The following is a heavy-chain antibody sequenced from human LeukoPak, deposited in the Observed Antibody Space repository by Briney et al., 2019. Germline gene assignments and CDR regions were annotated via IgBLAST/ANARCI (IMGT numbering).Heavy chain of an antibody. D-gene: IGHD1-26*01. V-gene: IGHV4-34*01. CDR3: AREVGASIYY. CDR1: GGSFSGYY. CDR2: INHSGST. Sequence: SETLSLTCAVYGGSFSGYYWSWIRQPPGKGLEWIGEINHSGSTNYNPSLKSRVTISVDTSKNQFSLKLSSVTAADTAVYYCAREVGASIYYWGQGTLVTVSS. J-gene: IGHJ4*02.